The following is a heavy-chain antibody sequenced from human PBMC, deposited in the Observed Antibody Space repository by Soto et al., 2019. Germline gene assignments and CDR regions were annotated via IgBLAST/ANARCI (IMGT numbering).Heavy chain of an antibody. D-gene: IGHD2-21*01. J-gene: IGHJ6*02. CDR3: ARRPYSHYYGMDV. Sequence: ASVKVSCKASGYIFSDYGINWVRLAPGQGLEWMGWIIPYNDNTKYAENFQGRVTLTTDTSTNTVYMELRSLTPDDTGVYFCARRPYSHYYGMDVWGQGTSVTVSS. CDR2: IIPYNDNT. CDR1: GYIFSDYG. V-gene: IGHV1-18*01.